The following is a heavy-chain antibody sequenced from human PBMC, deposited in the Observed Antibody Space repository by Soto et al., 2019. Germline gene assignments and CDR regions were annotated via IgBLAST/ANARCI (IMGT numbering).Heavy chain of an antibody. CDR3: ARNARDLPFDY. J-gene: IGHJ4*02. Sequence: GGSLRLSCAASGFTFSSYSMNWVRQAPGKGLEWVSYISSSSSTIYYADSVKGRFTISRDNAKNSLYLQMNSLRAEDTAVYYCARNARDLPFDYWGQGTLDTVSS. CDR1: GFTFSSYS. CDR2: ISSSSSTI. D-gene: IGHD2-21*02. V-gene: IGHV3-48*01.